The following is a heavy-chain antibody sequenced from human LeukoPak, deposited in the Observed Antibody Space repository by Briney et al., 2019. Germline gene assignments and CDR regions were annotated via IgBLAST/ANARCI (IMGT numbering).Heavy chain of an antibody. Sequence: SETLSLTCNISGVSVSDGRYSWSWIRQPPGKGLEWIGEINHSGSTNYNPSLKSRVTISLDTSNNQLSLKLSSVTAADTAVYYCARVPPYCSGGSCRYYYYMDVWGKGTTVTVSS. V-gene: IGHV4-34*01. CDR2: INHSGST. CDR3: ARVPPYCSGGSCRYYYYMDV. D-gene: IGHD2-15*01. CDR1: GVSVSDGRYS. J-gene: IGHJ6*03.